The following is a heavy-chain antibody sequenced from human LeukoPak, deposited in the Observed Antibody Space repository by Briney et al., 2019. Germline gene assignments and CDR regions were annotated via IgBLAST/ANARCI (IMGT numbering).Heavy chain of an antibody. D-gene: IGHD2-2*01. V-gene: IGHV3-74*01. CDR2: INTDGSST. CDR3: AKDRGGVKVPAAMRYFDY. Sequence: PGGSLRLSCAASGFTFSSYWMHWVRQAPGKGLVWVSRINTDGSSTSYADSVKGRFTISRDNAKNTLYLQMNSLRAEDTALYYSAKDRGGVKVPAAMRYFDYWGQGTLVTVSS. CDR1: GFTFSSYW. J-gene: IGHJ4*02.